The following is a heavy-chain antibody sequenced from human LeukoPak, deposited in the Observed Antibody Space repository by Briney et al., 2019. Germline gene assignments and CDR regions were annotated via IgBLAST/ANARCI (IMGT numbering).Heavy chain of an antibody. D-gene: IGHD3-22*01. Sequence: SETLSLTCTVSGGSIRSTAYYWGWIRQPPGKGLEWIGTIYYSGSTYYNPSLKSRVTISVDTSKKQFSLKLASVTAADTAVYYCARPRENYYDSSGYFVYWGQGTLVTVSS. V-gene: IGHV4-39*01. J-gene: IGHJ4*02. CDR1: GGSIRSTAYY. CDR2: IYYSGST. CDR3: ARPRENYYDSSGYFVY.